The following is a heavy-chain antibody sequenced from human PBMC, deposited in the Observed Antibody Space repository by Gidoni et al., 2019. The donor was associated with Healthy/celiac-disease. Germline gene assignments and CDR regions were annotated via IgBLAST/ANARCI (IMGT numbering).Heavy chain of an antibody. J-gene: IGHJ4*02. CDR2: IITIFGTA. Sequence: QVQLVQSGAEVKKPGSSVKVSCNASARTFSSYAISWVRQAPGQGLEWMGGIITIFGTANYAQKVQGRVTSTADKSTSTAYMELSSLRSEDTAVYYWARDREEYYYDSSGPGAVYYFDYWGQGTLVTVSS. CDR1: ARTFSSYA. D-gene: IGHD3-22*01. CDR3: ARDREEYYYDSSGPGAVYYFDY. V-gene: IGHV1-69*06.